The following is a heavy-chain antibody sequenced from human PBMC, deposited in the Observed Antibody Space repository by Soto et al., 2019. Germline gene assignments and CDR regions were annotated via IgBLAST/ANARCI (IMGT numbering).Heavy chain of an antibody. Sequence: PGGSLRLSCAASGFTFTRYIMNWVRQAPGKGLEWVSSISSSSSYIYYADSVKGRFTISRDNAKNSLYLQMNSLRAEDTAVYYCARDSAKTYYDFWSGYNNYYYYGMDVWGQGTTVTVSS. CDR1: GFTFTRYI. CDR3: ARDSAKTYYDFWSGYNNYYYYGMDV. V-gene: IGHV3-21*01. CDR2: ISSSSSYI. D-gene: IGHD3-3*01. J-gene: IGHJ6*02.